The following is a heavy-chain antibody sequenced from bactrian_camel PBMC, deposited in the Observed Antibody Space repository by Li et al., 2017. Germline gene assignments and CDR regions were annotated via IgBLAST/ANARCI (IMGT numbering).Heavy chain of an antibody. D-gene: IGHD4*01. CDR2: IDSDGST. Sequence: HVQLVESGGGLVQPGGSLRLSCAASGYTYSSYCMGWFRQAPGKEREGVAAIDSDGSTSYADSVKGRFTISQDNAKNTVYLQMNSLKPEDTATYYCAAARRCDSHNRLSAWPYGDWGQGTQVTVS. V-gene: IGHV3S53*01. CDR1: GYTYSSYC. J-gene: IGHJ4*01. CDR3: AAARRCDSHNRLSAWPYGD.